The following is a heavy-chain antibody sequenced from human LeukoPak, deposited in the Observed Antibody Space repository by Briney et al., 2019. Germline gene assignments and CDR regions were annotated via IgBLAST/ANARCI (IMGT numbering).Heavy chain of an antibody. CDR2: ISAYNGNT. J-gene: IGHJ4*02. V-gene: IGHV1-18*01. CDR1: GYTFTSYG. CDR3: ARDLFGSGSYSQTTDY. D-gene: IGHD3-10*01. Sequence: GASVKVSCKASGYTFTSYGISWVRQAPGQGLEWMGWISAYNGNTNYAQKLQGRVTMTTDTSTSTAYMELRSLRSDDTAVYYCARDLFGSGSYSQTTDYWGQGTLVTVSS.